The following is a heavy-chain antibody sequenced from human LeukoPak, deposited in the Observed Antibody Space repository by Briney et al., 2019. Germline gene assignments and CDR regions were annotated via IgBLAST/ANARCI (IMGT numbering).Heavy chain of an antibody. J-gene: IGHJ4*02. CDR1: GGSISSGCYY. CDR3: ARDSGRDGYSFDY. D-gene: IGHD5-24*01. Sequence: SQTLSLTCTVSGGSISSGCYYWSWLRQHPGKGLEWIGYIYYSGSTYYNPSLKSRVTISVDTSKNQCSRKLSSVTAADTAVYYCARDSGRDGYSFDYWGQGTLVTVSS. V-gene: IGHV4-31*03. CDR2: IYYSGST.